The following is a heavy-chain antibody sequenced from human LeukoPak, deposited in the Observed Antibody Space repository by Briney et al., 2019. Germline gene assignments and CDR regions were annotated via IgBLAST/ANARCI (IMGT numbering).Heavy chain of an antibody. V-gene: IGHV4-34*01. J-gene: IGHJ6*03. D-gene: IGHD3/OR15-3a*01. Sequence: SETLSLTCAVYGGSFSGYYWSWIRQPPGKGLEWVGEINHSGSTNYNPSLKSRVTISVDTSKNQFSLKLSSVTAADTAVYYCARVGGLSAYYYYMDVWGKGTTVTVS. CDR3: ARVGGLSAYYYYMDV. CDR1: GGSFSGYY. CDR2: INHSGST.